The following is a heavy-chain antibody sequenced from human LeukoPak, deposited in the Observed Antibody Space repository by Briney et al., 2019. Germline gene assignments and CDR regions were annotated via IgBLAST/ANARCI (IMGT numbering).Heavy chain of an antibody. CDR2: INPSGGST. Sequence: ASVKVSCKASGYTFTSYYMHWVRQAPGQGLEWMGIINPSGGSTSYAQKFQGRVTMTRDTSTSTVYMELSSPRSEDTAVYYCARDLKVTMVRGVENYYYYMDVWGKGTTVTVSS. J-gene: IGHJ6*03. CDR1: GYTFTSYY. V-gene: IGHV1-46*03. D-gene: IGHD3-10*01. CDR3: ARDLKVTMVRGVENYYYYMDV.